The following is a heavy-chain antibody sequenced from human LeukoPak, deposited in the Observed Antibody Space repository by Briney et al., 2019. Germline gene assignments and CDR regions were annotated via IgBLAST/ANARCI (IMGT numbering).Heavy chain of an antibody. CDR1: GFTVSSNY. Sequence: GGSLRLSCAASGFTVSSNYMSWVRQAPGKGLEWDSVIYSGGSTYYADSVKGRFTISRDNSKNTLYLQMNSLRAEDTAVYYCAKFPGHDYGDYYFDYWGQRTLVTVSS. CDR2: IYSGGST. V-gene: IGHV3-66*01. D-gene: IGHD4-17*01. CDR3: AKFPGHDYGDYYFDY. J-gene: IGHJ4*02.